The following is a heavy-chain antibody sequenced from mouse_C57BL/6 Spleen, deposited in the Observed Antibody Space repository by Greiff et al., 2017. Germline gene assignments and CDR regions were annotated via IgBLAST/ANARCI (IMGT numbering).Heavy chain of an antibody. D-gene: IGHD1-1*01. V-gene: IGHV5-4*01. J-gene: IGHJ2*01. CDR2: ISDGGSYT. CDR1: GFTFSSYA. CDR3: ARGGGSSHYFDY. Sequence: EVQGVESGGGLVKPGGSLKLSCAASGFTFSSYAMSWVRQTPEKRLEWVATISDGGSYTYYPDNVKGRFTISRDNAKNNLYLQMSHLKSEDTAMYYCARGGGSSHYFDYWGQGTTLTVSS.